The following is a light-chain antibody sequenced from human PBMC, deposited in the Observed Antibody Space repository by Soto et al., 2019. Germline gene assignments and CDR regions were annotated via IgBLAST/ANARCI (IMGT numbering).Light chain of an antibody. V-gene: IGKV4-1*01. J-gene: IGKJ1*01. Sequence: DIVMTQSPDSLAVSLGERATINCKSSQSVLYSSNNKNYLAWYQQKPGQPPKLLIYWASTRESGVPHRFSGSGSGTDFTPTITSLQAQDVAVYYCQQYYSTPETFGQGTKVEIK. CDR1: QSVLYSSNNKNY. CDR2: WAS. CDR3: QQYYSTPET.